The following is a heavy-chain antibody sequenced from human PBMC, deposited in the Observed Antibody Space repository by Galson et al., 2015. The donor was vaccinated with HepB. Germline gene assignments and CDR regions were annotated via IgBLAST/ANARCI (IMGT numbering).Heavy chain of an antibody. J-gene: IGHJ4*02. D-gene: IGHD1-1*01. V-gene: IGHV3-23*01. Sequence: SLRLSCAASGFTFSNYAMSWVRQAPGKGLEWVSSISGDGHNTYYTDSVKGRFTLSRDNSRNTLYLQMNSLRAEDTAVYYCAKDLRSNLYGLQLPYYFYDWGQGTQVTVSS. CDR2: ISGDGHNT. CDR1: GFTFSNYA. CDR3: AKDLRSNLYGLQLPYYFYD.